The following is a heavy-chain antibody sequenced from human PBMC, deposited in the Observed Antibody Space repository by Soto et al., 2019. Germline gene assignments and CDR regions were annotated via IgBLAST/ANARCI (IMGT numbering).Heavy chain of an antibody. CDR1: GLTFSGSA. V-gene: IGHV3-73*01. Sequence: GSLRLSCAASGLTFSGSAMHWVRQASGKGLEWVGRIRSKANSYATEYAASVKGRFTISRDDSKNTAYLQMNSLKTEDTAVYYCTRHADLGYCSSTSCYDFDYWGQGTLVTVSS. CDR3: TRHADLGYCSSTSCYDFDY. CDR2: IRSKANSYAT. D-gene: IGHD2-2*01. J-gene: IGHJ4*02.